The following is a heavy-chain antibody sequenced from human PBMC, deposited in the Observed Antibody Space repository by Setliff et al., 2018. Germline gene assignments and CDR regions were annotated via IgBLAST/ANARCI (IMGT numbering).Heavy chain of an antibody. J-gene: IGHJ3*02. CDR2: ITHSGIN. CDR3: ARRIVGAVDGFGI. V-gene: IGHV4-34*01. Sequence: PSETLSLTCAVYGGSFSGYYWSWIRQPPGKGLEWIGEITHSGINNYNPSLKSRVTMSVDTSRNQFSLQVNSLTAADTAVYYCARRIVGAVDGFGIWGQGTMCTVSS. CDR1: GGSFSGYY. D-gene: IGHD1-26*01.